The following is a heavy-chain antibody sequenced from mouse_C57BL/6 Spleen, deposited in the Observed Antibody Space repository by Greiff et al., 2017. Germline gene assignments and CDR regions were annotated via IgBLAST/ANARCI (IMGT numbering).Heavy chain of an antibody. V-gene: IGHV7-1*01. CDR3: ARDAWYDYAMDY. CDR2: SRNKANDYTT. Sequence: EVQLVESGGGLVQSGRSLRLSCATSGFTFSDFYMEWVRQAPGKGLEWIAASRNKANDYTTGYSASVKGRFIVSRDTSQSILYLQMNALRAEDTAIYYCARDAWYDYAMDYWGQGTSVTVSS. CDR1: GFTFSDFY. J-gene: IGHJ4*01. D-gene: IGHD1-1*02.